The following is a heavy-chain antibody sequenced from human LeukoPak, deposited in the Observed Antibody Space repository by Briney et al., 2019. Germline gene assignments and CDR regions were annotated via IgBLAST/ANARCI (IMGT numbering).Heavy chain of an antibody. CDR1: GLTFSIYS. Sequence: PGGSLRLSCAASGLTFSIYSMNWVRQAPGKGLEWVSSISSSSSHKYYADSVKGRFTISRDNAKNSVYLQMNSLRAEDTAVYYCARRAAIENYFDYWGQGTLVTVSS. D-gene: IGHD2-21*01. J-gene: IGHJ4*02. CDR2: ISSSSSHK. CDR3: ARRAAIENYFDY. V-gene: IGHV3-21*06.